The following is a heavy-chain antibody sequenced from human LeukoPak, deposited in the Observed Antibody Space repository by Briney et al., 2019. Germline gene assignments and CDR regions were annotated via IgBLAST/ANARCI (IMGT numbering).Heavy chain of an antibody. V-gene: IGHV1-69*05. D-gene: IGHD5-24*01. CDR2: IIPIFGTA. CDR3: ASERWPQSERYFDY. J-gene: IGHJ4*02. Sequence: ASVKVSCKASGGTFSSYAISWVRQAPGQGLEWMGRIIPIFGTANYAQKFQGRVTITTDESTSTAYMELSSLRSEDTAVYYCASERWPQSERYFDYWGQGTLVTVSS. CDR1: GGTFSSYA.